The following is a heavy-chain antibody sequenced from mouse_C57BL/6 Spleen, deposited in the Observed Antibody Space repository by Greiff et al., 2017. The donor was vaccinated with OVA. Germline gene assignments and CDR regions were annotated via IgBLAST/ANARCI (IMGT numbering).Heavy chain of an antibody. CDR1: GYTFTSYW. D-gene: IGHD4-1*01. Sequence: QVQLKQPGAELVKPGASVKLSCKASGYTFTSYWMHWVKQRPGQGLEWIGMIHPNSGSTNYNEKFKSKATLTVDKSSSTAYMQLSSLTSEDSAVYYCAREGTYWDIDYWGQGTTLTVSS. V-gene: IGHV1-64*01. J-gene: IGHJ2*01. CDR2: IHPNSGST. CDR3: AREGTYWDIDY.